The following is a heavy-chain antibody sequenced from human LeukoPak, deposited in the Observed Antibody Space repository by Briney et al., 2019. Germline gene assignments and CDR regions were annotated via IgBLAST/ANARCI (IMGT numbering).Heavy chain of an antibody. CDR3: ARRDNSFDS. V-gene: IGHV4-39*02. Sequence: SETLSLTCSVSGGSISSHNHHWDWIRQPPRNGLEWIGSIHHGGVTYSNPSLRSRLTLSVDMSKNHFSLNLSSVTAADTAVYYCARRDNSFDSWGPGTLVTVSS. D-gene: IGHD5-24*01. J-gene: IGHJ4*02. CDR1: GGSISSHNHH. CDR2: IHHGGVT.